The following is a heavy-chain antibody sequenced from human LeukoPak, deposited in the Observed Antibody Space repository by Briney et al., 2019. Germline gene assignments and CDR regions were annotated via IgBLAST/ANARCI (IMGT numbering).Heavy chain of an antibody. CDR2: ISGSGGST. J-gene: IGHJ4*02. Sequence: PGGSLRLSCAASGFTVSSNYMSWVRQAPGKGLEWVSVISGSGGSTYYADSVKGRFTISRDDSKNTLYLQMNSLRAEDTAVYYCARDQGYSGYNPITYWGQGTLVTVSS. V-gene: IGHV3-23*01. CDR1: GFTVSSNY. CDR3: ARDQGYSGYNPITY. D-gene: IGHD5-12*01.